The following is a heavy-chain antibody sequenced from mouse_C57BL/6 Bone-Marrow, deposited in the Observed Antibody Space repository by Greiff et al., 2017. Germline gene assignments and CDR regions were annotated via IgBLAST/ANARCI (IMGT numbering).Heavy chain of an antibody. CDR1: GYTFTGYW. V-gene: IGHV1-9*01. CDR2: ILPGSGST. J-gene: IGHJ3*01. Sequence: QVQLQQSGAELMKPGASVKLSCKATGYTFTGYWIEWVKQRPGHGLEWIGEILPGSGSTNYNEKFKGKDTFTADTSSNTVYMQLSSLTNEDSAIHSCARRAAAQALLAYWGQGTLVTVSA. CDR3: ARRAAAQALLAY. D-gene: IGHD3-2*02.